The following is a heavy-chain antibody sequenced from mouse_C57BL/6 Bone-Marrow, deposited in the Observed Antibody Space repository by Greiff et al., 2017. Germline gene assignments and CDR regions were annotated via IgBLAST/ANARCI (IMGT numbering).Heavy chain of an antibody. J-gene: IGHJ2*01. CDR3: ARSYYGSSPPFDY. Sequence: VQLQQPGAELVKPGASVKLSCKASGYTFTSYWMHWVKQRPGQGLEWIGMIHPNSGSTNYNEKFKSKATLTVDKSSSTAYMQLSSLTSEDSAVYYCARSYYGSSPPFDYWGQGTTLTVSS. V-gene: IGHV1-64*01. D-gene: IGHD1-1*01. CDR1: GYTFTSYW. CDR2: IHPNSGST.